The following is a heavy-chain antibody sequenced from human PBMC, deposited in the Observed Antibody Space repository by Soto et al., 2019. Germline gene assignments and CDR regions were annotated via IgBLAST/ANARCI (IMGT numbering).Heavy chain of an antibody. Sequence: GGSLRLSCTASGFTFGDYAMSWFHQAPGKGLEWVGFIRSKAYGGTTEYAASVKGRFTISRDDSKSIAHLQMNSLKTEDTAVYYCTRDAGGWNPYYFDYWGQGTLVTVSS. D-gene: IGHD1-1*01. CDR2: IRSKAYGGTT. J-gene: IGHJ4*02. CDR1: GFTFGDYA. CDR3: TRDAGGWNPYYFDY. V-gene: IGHV3-49*03.